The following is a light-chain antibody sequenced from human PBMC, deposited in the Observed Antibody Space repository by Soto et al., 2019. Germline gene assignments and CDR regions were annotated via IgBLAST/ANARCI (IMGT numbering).Light chain of an antibody. CDR2: EVS. CDR3: SSSTSSSTLA. CDR1: SSDVGGYNY. Sequence: QSVLTQPASVSGSPGQSITISCTGTSSDVGGYNYVSWYQQHPGKAPKLMISEVSNRPSGVSDRFSGSKSGNTASLTISGLQAEDEADYYCSSSTSSSTLAFGGGTKLTVL. V-gene: IGLV2-14*01. J-gene: IGLJ2*01.